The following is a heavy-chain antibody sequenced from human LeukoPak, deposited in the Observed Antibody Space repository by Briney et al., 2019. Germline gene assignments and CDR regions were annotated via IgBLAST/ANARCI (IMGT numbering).Heavy chain of an antibody. CDR1: GFTFSSYS. CDR3: ARGWNRGDY. V-gene: IGHV3-48*02. D-gene: IGHD3-10*01. J-gene: IGHJ4*02. Sequence: PGGSLRLSCAASGFTFSSYSMNWVRQAPGKGLEWISYISSSSSAMYYADSVKGRFTISRDKAKNSLYLQMNSLRDEDTAVYYGARGWNRGDYWGQGTPVTVSS. CDR2: ISSSSSAM.